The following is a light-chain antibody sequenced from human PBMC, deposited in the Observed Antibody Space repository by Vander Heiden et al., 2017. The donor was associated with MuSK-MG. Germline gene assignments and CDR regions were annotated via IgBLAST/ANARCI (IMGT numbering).Light chain of an antibody. V-gene: IGKV1-9*01. CDR3: QQVNSSPIT. CDR2: AAS. CDR1: QGITTY. J-gene: IGKJ4*01. Sequence: DIQLTQSPPFLSASVGDRVTITCRASQGITTYLAWYQQKPGKAPNLLIYAASTLQRGVPSRFSGSGSGTEFTLTISSLQPEDFATYYCQQVNSSPITFGGGTKVEIK.